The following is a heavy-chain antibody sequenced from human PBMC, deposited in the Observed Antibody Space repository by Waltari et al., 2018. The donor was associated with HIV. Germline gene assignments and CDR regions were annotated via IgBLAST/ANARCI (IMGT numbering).Heavy chain of an antibody. CDR3: ARGFWSGYYNNWFDP. Sequence: QVQLQESGPGLVQTSATLSLTCTVSGGSVSSGSYSCSWIGQPPGKGLEWIGYIYYSGSTNYNPSLKSRVTISVDTSKNQFSLKLSSVTAADTAVYYCARGFWSGYYNNWFDPWGQGTLVTVSS. D-gene: IGHD3-3*01. CDR2: IYYSGST. V-gene: IGHV4-61*01. CDR1: GGSVSSGSYS. J-gene: IGHJ5*02.